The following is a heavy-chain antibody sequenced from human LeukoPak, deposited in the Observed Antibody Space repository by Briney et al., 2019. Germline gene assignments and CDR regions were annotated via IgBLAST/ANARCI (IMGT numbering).Heavy chain of an antibody. CDR2: ISSSSSSTI. V-gene: IGHV3-48*02. Sequence: PGGSLRLSCAASGFTFSSYSMNWVRQAPGKGLEWVSYISSSSSSTIYYADSVKGRFTISRDNAKNSLYLQMNSLRDEDTAVYYCASIAAAGIERYWGQGTLVTVSS. J-gene: IGHJ4*02. CDR1: GFTFSSYS. CDR3: ASIAAAGIERY. D-gene: IGHD6-13*01.